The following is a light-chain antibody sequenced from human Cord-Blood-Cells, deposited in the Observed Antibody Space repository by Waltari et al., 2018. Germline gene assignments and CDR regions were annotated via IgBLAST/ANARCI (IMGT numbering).Light chain of an antibody. CDR3: QQSYCTPYT. CDR2: AAS. Sequence: DIQLNQSPSSLSASVIDRVTITCRASQSIRSYLNWYQQKPEKAPKLLIYAASSLQSGVPSRFSGSGSGTDFTLSISSLQPEDFATYYCQQSYCTPYTFGQGSELEMK. J-gene: IGKJ2*01. CDR1: QSIRSY. V-gene: IGKV1-39*01.